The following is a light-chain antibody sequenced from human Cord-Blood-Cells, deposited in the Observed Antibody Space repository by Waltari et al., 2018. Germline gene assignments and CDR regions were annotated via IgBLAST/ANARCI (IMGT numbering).Light chain of an antibody. Sequence: DIVMTQTPLSLPVTPGEPASISCRSSQSLLDSDDGNTYLDWYLQKPGQSPQLLIYTLSYRASGVPDRFSGSGSGTDFTLTISSLQPEDFATYYCQQANSFPPTFGQGTKVEIK. CDR1: QSLLDSDDGNTY. CDR3: QQANSFPPT. J-gene: IGKJ1*01. V-gene: IGKV2-40*01. CDR2: TLS.